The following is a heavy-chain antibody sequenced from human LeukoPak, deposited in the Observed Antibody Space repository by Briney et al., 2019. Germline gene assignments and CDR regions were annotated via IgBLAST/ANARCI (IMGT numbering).Heavy chain of an antibody. Sequence: PGGSLRLSCAASGFTFSSYAMSWVRQAPGKGLEWVSAISGSGGSTYYADSVKGRFTISRDNSKNTLYLQMNSLRAEDTAVYYCAKDRILAVAGTSGLFDYWGQGTLVTVSS. CDR2: ISGSGGST. J-gene: IGHJ4*02. V-gene: IGHV3-23*01. CDR3: AKDRILAVAGTSGLFDY. CDR1: GFTFSSYA. D-gene: IGHD6-19*01.